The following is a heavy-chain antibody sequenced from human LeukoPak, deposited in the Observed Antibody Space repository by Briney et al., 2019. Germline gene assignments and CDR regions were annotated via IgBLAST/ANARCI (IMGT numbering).Heavy chain of an antibody. J-gene: IGHJ4*02. V-gene: IGHV4-59*01. CDR3: ARSHSVWTSFDY. CDR2: IYYSGST. D-gene: IGHD3/OR15-3a*01. Sequence: SETLSLTCTVSGGSISSYYWSWIRQPPGKGLVWIGYIYYSGSTTYNPSLKSRVTISVDTSKNQFSLKLSSVTAADTAVYYCARSHSVWTSFDYWGQGTLVTVST. CDR1: GGSISSYY.